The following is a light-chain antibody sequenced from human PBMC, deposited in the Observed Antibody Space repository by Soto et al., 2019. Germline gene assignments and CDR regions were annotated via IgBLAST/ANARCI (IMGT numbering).Light chain of an antibody. CDR2: DAS. J-gene: IGKJ4*01. V-gene: IGKV3-11*01. CDR1: QSVSTY. CDR3: PQRRNWLT. Sequence: EIVLTQTPATLSLSPGERATLSCRASQSVSTYLAGYQQKPGQAPRLLIYDASNRATGIPARFSGSGSGTDFTLTISSLEPEDFAVYDWPQRRNWLTFGGGTKVEIK.